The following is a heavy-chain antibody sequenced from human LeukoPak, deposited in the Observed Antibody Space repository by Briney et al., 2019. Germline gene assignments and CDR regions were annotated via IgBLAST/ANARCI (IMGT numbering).Heavy chain of an antibody. D-gene: IGHD6-25*01. CDR2: IKSKIDGGTI. CDR3: TTRRQDGC. CDR1: GFTFSDAW. Sequence: GGPLRLSCVASGFTFSDAWMSWVRQAPGKGLEWVGRIKSKIDGGTIDYGAPVKGRFTISRDDSRNTLYLQMNSLKTEDTAVYYCTTRRQDGCWGQGTLVTVS. V-gene: IGHV3-15*01. J-gene: IGHJ4*02.